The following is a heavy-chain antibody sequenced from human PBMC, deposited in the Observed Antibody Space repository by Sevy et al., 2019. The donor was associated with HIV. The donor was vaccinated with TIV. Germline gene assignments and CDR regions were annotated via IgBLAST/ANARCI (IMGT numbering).Heavy chain of an antibody. CDR2: ISGSGGST. V-gene: IGHV3-23*01. CDR3: AKAPNGYYGSGREGYDFDY. D-gene: IGHD3-10*01. Sequence: GESLKISCAASGFTFSSYAMSWVRQAPGKGLEWVSAISGSGGSTYYADSVKGRFTISRDNSKNTLYLQMNSLRAEDTAVYYCAKAPNGYYGSGREGYDFDYWGQGTLVTVSS. J-gene: IGHJ4*02. CDR1: GFTFSSYA.